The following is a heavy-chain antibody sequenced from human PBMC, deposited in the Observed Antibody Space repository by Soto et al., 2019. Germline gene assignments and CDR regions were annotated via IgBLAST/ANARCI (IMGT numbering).Heavy chain of an antibody. CDR2: MYYSGST. CDR3: ARRQRYCSGGICRPDYFDY. CDR1: GGSSSNHY. V-gene: IGHV4-59*08. D-gene: IGHD2-15*01. J-gene: IGHJ4*02. Sequence: PSETLSLTCTVAGGSSSNHYWSWIRQPPGKGLEWIGYMYYSGSTSYNPSLKSRVTISIDTSKNQFSLKLSSVTAADTAVYYCARRQRYCSGGICRPDYFDYWGQGTLVTVSS.